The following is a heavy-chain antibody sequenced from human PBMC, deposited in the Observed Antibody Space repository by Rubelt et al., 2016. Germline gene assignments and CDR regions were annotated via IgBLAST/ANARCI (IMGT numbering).Heavy chain of an antibody. CDR1: SDSINSSSYY. D-gene: IGHD4-23*01. V-gene: IGHV4-39*01. CDR2: ISYSGST. Sequence: QVQLQESGPGLVKPSETLSLTCTVSSDSINSSSYYWDWIRQSPGKGLEWIGSISYSGSTYYNPSLKSRVTISVDTSKNQFSLKLSSVTAADTAWYYCARRSVTDYYYYMDVWGKGTTVTVSS. CDR3: ARRSVTDYYYYMDV. J-gene: IGHJ6*03.